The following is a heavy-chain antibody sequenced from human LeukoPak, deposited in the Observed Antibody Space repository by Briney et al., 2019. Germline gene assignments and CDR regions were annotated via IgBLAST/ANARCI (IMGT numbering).Heavy chain of an antibody. Sequence: GASVKVSCKVSGYSLTELSMHWVRQAPGKGLEWMGGFDPEDGETIYAQRFQGRVTMTEDTSTDTAYMELSSLRSEDTAVYYCATETTINGDYEPNAFDIWGQGTMVTVSS. D-gene: IGHD4-17*01. J-gene: IGHJ3*02. CDR2: FDPEDGET. V-gene: IGHV1-24*01. CDR3: ATETTINGDYEPNAFDI. CDR1: GYSLTELS.